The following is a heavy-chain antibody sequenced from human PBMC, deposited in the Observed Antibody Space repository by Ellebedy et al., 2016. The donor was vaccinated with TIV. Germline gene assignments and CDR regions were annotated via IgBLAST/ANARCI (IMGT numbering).Heavy chain of an antibody. V-gene: IGHV1-24*01. CDR3: ETRGYWSCGRCYPLGETKAPYYYYGMDV. CDR2: FDPEDGET. D-gene: IGHD2-15*01. J-gene: IGHJ6*02. Sequence: ASVKVSCKVSGYTLTELSMHWVRQAPGKGLEWMGGFDPEDGETIYAQKFQGRVTMNEDTSTDTAYMALSSLRSEDTAVYYCETRGYWSCGRCYPLGETKAPYYYYGMDVWGQGTTVTVSS. CDR1: GYTLTELS.